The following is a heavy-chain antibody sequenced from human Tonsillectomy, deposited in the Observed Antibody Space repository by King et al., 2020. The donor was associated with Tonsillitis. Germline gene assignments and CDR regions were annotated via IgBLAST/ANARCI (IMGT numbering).Heavy chain of an antibody. V-gene: IGHV3-21*01. J-gene: IGHJ6*03. CDR1: GFTFSSYN. Sequence: VQLVESGGGLVKPGGSLRLSCAASGFTFSSYNINWVRQAPGTGLEWVSSISSSSSYIYYADSVKGRFTISRDNAKNSLYLQMNSLRAEDTACYYCARVGEPYYYYYMDVWGKGTTVTVSS. CDR3: ARVGEPYYYYYMDV. CDR2: ISSSSSYI. D-gene: IGHD3-10*01.